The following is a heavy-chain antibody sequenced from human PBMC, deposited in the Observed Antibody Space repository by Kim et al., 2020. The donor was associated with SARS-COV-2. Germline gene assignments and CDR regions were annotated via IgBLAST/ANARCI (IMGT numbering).Heavy chain of an antibody. D-gene: IGHD3-9*01. J-gene: IGHJ6*02. V-gene: IGHV4-31*03. CDR3: AREGTIFCFACYGMDV. CDR2: IFYSGST. CDR1: GGSISSGGYY. Sequence: SETLSLTCTVSGGSISSGGYYWSWIRQHPGKGLEWIGHIFYSGSTNYNLSLKSRVTISVDTSKNQFSLKVSSVTAADTAVYYCAREGTIFCFACYGMDVWGQGTTVTVSS.